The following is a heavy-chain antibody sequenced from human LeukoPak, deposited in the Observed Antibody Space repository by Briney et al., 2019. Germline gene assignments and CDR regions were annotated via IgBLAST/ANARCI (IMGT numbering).Heavy chain of an antibody. CDR3: ARGVPYYYGSGGEHYYFDY. Sequence: PSETLSLTCTVSGGSISSSSYYWGWIRQPPGKGLEWIGSIYYSGSTYYNPSLKSRVTISVDTSKNQFSLKLSSVTAADTAVYYCARGVPYYYGSGGEHYYFDYWGQGTLVTVSS. J-gene: IGHJ4*02. CDR2: IYYSGST. V-gene: IGHV4-39*07. D-gene: IGHD3-10*01. CDR1: GGSISSSSYY.